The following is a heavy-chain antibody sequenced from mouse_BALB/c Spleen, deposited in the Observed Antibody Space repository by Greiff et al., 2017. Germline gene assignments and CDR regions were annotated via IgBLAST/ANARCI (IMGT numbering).Heavy chain of an antibody. Sequence: EVQVVESGGGLVKPGGSLKLSCAASGFTFSSYAMSWVRQTPEKRLEWVASISSGGSTYYPDSVKGRFTISRDNARNILYLQMSSLRSEDTAMYYCARGGRMITGAMDYWGQGTSVTVSS. V-gene: IGHV5-6-5*01. J-gene: IGHJ4*01. CDR2: ISSGGST. CDR3: ARGGRMITGAMDY. CDR1: GFTFSSYA. D-gene: IGHD2-4*01.